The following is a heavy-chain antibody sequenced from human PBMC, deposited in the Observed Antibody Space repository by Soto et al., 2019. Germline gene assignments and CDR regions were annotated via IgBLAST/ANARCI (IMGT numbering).Heavy chain of an antibody. J-gene: IGHJ3*02. Sequence: PSETLSLTCAVYGGSFSGYYWSWIRQPPGKGLEWIGEINHSGSTNYNPSLKSRVTISVDTSKNQFSLKLSSVTAADTAVYYCARGIRNYYDSSGPRAYDIWGQGTMVTASS. CDR1: GGSFSGYY. D-gene: IGHD3-22*01. CDR3: ARGIRNYYDSSGPRAYDI. V-gene: IGHV4-34*01. CDR2: INHSGST.